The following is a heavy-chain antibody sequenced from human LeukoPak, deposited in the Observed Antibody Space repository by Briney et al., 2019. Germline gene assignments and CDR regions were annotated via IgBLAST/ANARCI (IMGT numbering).Heavy chain of an antibody. D-gene: IGHD6-6*01. V-gene: IGHV3-21*01. CDR3: ARDLARPGVFDY. CDR2: ISSSSSYI. Sequence: GGSLRLSCAASGFTFSSYSMNWVRQAPGKGLEWVSSISSSSSYIYYADSVKGRFTISRDNAKNSLYLQMNSLRAEDTAVYYCARDLARPGVFDYWGQGTLVTVSS. J-gene: IGHJ4*02. CDR1: GFTFSSYS.